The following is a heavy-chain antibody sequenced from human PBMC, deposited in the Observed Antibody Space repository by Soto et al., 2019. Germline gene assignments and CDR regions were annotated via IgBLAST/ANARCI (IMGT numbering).Heavy chain of an antibody. CDR3: ARLNYYGSGLPLDH. CDR1: GFTXNTYW. D-gene: IGHD3-10*01. CDR2: IKQDGSEK. Sequence: LSCAASGFTXNTYWMTWVRQAPGKGLEWVANIKQDGSEKYYVDSVNGRFTISRDNAKSSMYLQMNSLRAEDTAIYYCARLNYYGSGLPLDHWGQGTPVTVSS. V-gene: IGHV3-7*03. J-gene: IGHJ4*02.